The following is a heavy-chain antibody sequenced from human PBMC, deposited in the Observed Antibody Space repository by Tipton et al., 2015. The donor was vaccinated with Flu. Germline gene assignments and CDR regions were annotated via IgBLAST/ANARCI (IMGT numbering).Heavy chain of an antibody. CDR3: AKDVRRYQLLSGWFDP. CDR1: GFTFDDYV. Sequence: SLRLSCAASGFTFDDYVMHWVRQRPGKGLEWVSGISWNSVNIGYADSAKGRFTISRDNAKNSLYLQMNNLRTEDTAFYYCAKDVRRYQLLSGWFDPWGQGTLVTVSS. CDR2: ISWNSVNI. J-gene: IGHJ5*02. D-gene: IGHD2-2*01. V-gene: IGHV3-9*01.